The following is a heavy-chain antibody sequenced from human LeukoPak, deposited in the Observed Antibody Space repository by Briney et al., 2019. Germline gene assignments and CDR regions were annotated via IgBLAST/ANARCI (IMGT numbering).Heavy chain of an antibody. CDR2: ISGSRGST. V-gene: IGHV3-23*01. J-gene: IGHJ4*02. CDR3: AKVPAMIEAPY. Sequence: PGGSLRLSCAASGFTFSSYAMSWVRQAPGRGLEWVSAISGSRGSTYYADSVKGRFTISRDNSKNTLYVQMNSLKAEDTAVYYCAKVPAMIEAPYWGQGTLVTVSS. CDR1: GFTFSSYA. D-gene: IGHD3-22*01.